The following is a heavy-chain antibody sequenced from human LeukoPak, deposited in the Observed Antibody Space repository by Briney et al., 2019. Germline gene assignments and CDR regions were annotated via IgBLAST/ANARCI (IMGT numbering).Heavy chain of an antibody. J-gene: IGHJ5*02. CDR2: MNPNSGNT. V-gene: IGHV1-8*01. CDR1: GYTFTSYD. Sequence: ASVKVSCKASGYTFTSYDINWVRQATGQGLEWMGWMNPNSGNTGYAQKFQGRVTMTRNTSISTAYMELSSLRSEDTAVYYCARGFPSRPGSRGWFDPWGQGTLVTVSS. D-gene: IGHD6-13*01. CDR3: ARGFPSRPGSRGWFDP.